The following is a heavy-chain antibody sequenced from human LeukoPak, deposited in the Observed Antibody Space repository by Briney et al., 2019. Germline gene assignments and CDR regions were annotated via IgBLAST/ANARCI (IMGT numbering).Heavy chain of an antibody. CDR2: IYSGGST. CDR1: GFSFSSYG. Sequence: GGSLRLSCAASGFSFSSYGMHWVRQAPGKGLEWVSVIYSGGSTYYADSVKGRFTISRDNSKSTLYIQMNSLRAEDTAVYYCARAKPKNMVRGLIMRRESRYYFDYWGQGTLVTVSS. J-gene: IGHJ4*02. D-gene: IGHD3-10*01. V-gene: IGHV3-53*01. CDR3: ARAKPKNMVRGLIMRRESRYYFDY.